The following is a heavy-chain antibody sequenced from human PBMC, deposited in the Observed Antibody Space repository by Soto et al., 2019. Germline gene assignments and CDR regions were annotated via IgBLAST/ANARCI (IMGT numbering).Heavy chain of an antibody. Sequence: QVQLQESGPGLVNPSETLSLSCTVSGGSISSYYWSWFRQPPGKRMEWIGYVHHSWGSSNNPPLQSRVDISLDTPKSQFSLKVTSVTAPDTPVYYCARQGFGPLHGLVDVWGQGTTVTVSS. J-gene: IGHJ6*02. CDR1: GGSISSYY. V-gene: IGHV4-59*08. CDR2: VHHSWGS. D-gene: IGHD3-10*01. CDR3: ARQGFGPLHGLVDV.